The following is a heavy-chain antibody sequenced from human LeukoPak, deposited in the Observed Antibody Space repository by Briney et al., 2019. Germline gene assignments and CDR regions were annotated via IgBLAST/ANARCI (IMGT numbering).Heavy chain of an antibody. CDR1: GLTFSRRW. CDR2: ISDGGSAT. D-gene: IGHD3-10*02. Sequence: GGSLRLSCSASGLTFSRRWMSWVRQTPGKGLEWVASISDGGSATYYVDSVRGRFTISRDDAKNSLFLQMNGLRADDTAVYYCTRENYVPDSWGQGTLVTVSS. V-gene: IGHV3-7*03. J-gene: IGHJ4*02. CDR3: TRENYVPDS.